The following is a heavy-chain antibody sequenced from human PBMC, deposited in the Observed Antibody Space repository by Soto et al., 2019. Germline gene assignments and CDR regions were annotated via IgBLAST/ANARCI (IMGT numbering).Heavy chain of an antibody. V-gene: IGHV5-10-1*01. D-gene: IGHD3-22*01. Sequence: PGGSLKSSGEASGYTFTHYWISWVRQMPGKGLEWMGNIDPSDSYTNYSPSFQGHVTISADKSISTAYLQWSSLMASDTAMYYCARLGGYDAYYFGMDVWGQGTTVTVSS. CDR1: GYTFTHYW. J-gene: IGHJ6*02. CDR2: IDPSDSYT. CDR3: ARLGGYDAYYFGMDV.